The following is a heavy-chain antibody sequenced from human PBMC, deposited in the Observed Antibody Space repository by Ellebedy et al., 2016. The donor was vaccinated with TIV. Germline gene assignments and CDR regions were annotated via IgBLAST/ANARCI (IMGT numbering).Heavy chain of an antibody. CDR2: IRGRGDDT. V-gene: IGHV3-11*06. Sequence: PGGSLRLSCVASEFIVSDNYMSWVRQAPGKGLEWVSAIRGRGDDTYYADSVKGRFTISRDNAKNSLYLQMNSLRAEDTAVYYCARPWRYWGQGTLVTVSS. CDR1: EFIVSDNY. CDR3: ARPWRY. J-gene: IGHJ4*02.